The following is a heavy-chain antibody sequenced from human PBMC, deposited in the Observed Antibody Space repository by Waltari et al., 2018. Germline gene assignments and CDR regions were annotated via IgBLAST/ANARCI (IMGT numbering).Heavy chain of an antibody. J-gene: IGHJ4*02. Sequence: QVQLQQWGAGLLKPSETLSLTCAVYSGSFNGYYYSWIRQPPGKGLELIGEINYSGGTNYSPSLKSRVTISVDTSKSQFSLKVSSVTAADTAVYYCASAPALVRRYYFDSWGQGTLVTVSS. CDR2: INYSGGT. V-gene: IGHV4-34*01. CDR3: ASAPALVRRYYFDS. CDR1: SGSFNGYY. D-gene: IGHD6-13*01.